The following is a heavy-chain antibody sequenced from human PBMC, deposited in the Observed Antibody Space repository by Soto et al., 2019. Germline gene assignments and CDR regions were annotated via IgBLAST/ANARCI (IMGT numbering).Heavy chain of an antibody. CDR2: IWYDGSNK. Sequence: GGSLRLSCAASGFTFSSYGMHWVRQAPGKGLEWVAVIWYDGSNKYYADSVKGRFTISRDNSKNTLYLQMNSLRAEDTAVYYCARAGVEATISYYYMDVWGKGTTVTVSS. J-gene: IGHJ6*03. CDR3: ARAGVEATISYYYMDV. V-gene: IGHV3-33*01. D-gene: IGHD5-12*01. CDR1: GFTFSSYG.